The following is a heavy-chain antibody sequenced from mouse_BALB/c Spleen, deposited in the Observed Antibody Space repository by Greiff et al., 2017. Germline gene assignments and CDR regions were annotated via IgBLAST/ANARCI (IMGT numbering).Heavy chain of an antibody. Sequence: EVQVVESGGGLVKLGGSLKLSCAASGFTFSSYYMSWVRQTPEKRLELVAAINSNGGSTYYPDPVKGRFTISRDNAKNTLYLQMSSLKSEDTALYYGARQGGYYAMDYWGQGTSGTVSS. CDR1: GFTFSSYY. CDR3: ARQGGYYAMDY. CDR2: INSNGGST. J-gene: IGHJ4*01. V-gene: IGHV5-6-2*01.